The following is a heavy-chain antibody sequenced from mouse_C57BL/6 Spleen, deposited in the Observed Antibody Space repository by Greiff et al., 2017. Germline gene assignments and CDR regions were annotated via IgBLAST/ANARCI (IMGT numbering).Heavy chain of an antibody. CDR3: ARRDSNYAMDY. Sequence: QVQLQQPGAELVKPGASVKLSCKASGYPFTSYWMHWVKQRLGQGLEWIGMIHPNSGSTNYNEKFKSKATLTVDKSSSTAYMQLSSLTSEDSAVYYCARRDSNYAMDYWGQGTSVTVSS. CDR2: IHPNSGST. J-gene: IGHJ4*01. V-gene: IGHV1-64*01. CDR1: GYPFTSYW. D-gene: IGHD2-5*01.